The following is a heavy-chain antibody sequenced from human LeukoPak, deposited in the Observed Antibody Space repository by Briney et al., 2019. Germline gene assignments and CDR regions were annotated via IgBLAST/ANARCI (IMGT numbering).Heavy chain of an antibody. V-gene: IGHV4-59*08. CDR1: GASISSYY. J-gene: IGHJ4*02. CDR3: AAFRQWLAILDY. D-gene: IGHD6-19*01. Sequence: SETLSLTCTVSGASISSYYWSWIRQPPGKGLEWIGYVYYSGSTNYNPSLKSRVSISVDTSKNQFSLNLSSVTAADTAVYYCAAFRQWLAILDYWGQGTLVTVSS. CDR2: VYYSGST.